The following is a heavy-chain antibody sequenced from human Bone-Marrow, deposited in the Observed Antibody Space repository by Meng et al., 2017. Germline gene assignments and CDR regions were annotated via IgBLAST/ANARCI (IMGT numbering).Heavy chain of an antibody. CDR1: GGSFSGYY. Sequence: QRWGADLLNPSETLSLPYSVYGGSFSGYYWSWIRQPPGKGLELIGEINHSGRTNYNPSLKSRVTISVDTSKNQFSLKLSSVTAADTAVYYCARGPTTMAHDFDYWGQGTLVTVSS. J-gene: IGHJ4*02. V-gene: IGHV4-34*01. CDR2: INHSGRT. D-gene: IGHD4-11*01. CDR3: ARGPTTMAHDFDY.